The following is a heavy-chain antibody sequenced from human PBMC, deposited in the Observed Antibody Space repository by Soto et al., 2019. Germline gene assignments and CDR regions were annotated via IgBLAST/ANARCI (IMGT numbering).Heavy chain of an antibody. CDR1: GFSFSTYA. CDR2: IWFAGVKE. CDR3: TKPTFDV. Sequence: PGGSLRLSCAVSGFSFSTYAMHRVRQAPGKGLEWLAFIWFAGVKEYYAESVRGRFTISIDNSKNTVFLQMDTVGAEDSALYYCTKPTFDVRGQGTTVTVSS. J-gene: IGHJ6*02. D-gene: IGHD1-1*01. V-gene: IGHV3-30*02.